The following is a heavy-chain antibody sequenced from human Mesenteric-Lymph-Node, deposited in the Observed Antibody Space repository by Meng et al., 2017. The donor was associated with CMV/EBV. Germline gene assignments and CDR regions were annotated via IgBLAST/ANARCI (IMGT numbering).Heavy chain of an antibody. CDR2: MNPNSGNI. V-gene: IGHV1-8*02. D-gene: IGHD2-15*01. CDR1: GYTFTSYD. Sequence: ASVKVSCKASGYTFTSYDINWVRQATGQGLEWMGWMNPNSGNIDYAQKFQGRVTMTTDTSTSTAYMELRSLRSDDTAVYYCARDLGGYCSGGSCYSWFDPWGQGTLVTVSS. J-gene: IGHJ5*02. CDR3: ARDLGGYCSGGSCYSWFDP.